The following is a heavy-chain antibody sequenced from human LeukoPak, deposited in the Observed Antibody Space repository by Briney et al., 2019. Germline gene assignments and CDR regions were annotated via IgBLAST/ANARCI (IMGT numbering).Heavy chain of an antibody. V-gene: IGHV3-74*01. Sequence: GGSLRLSCAASGFTFSNSWMHWARQAPGKGLVWVSRINGDGSSTSYADSVKGRFTVSRDNAKNTLYLQINSLRAEDTAAYYCARDPYTGSYYGFDFWGQGTLVTVSS. D-gene: IGHD1-26*01. J-gene: IGHJ4*02. CDR1: GFTFSNSW. CDR2: INGDGSST. CDR3: ARDPYTGSYYGFDF.